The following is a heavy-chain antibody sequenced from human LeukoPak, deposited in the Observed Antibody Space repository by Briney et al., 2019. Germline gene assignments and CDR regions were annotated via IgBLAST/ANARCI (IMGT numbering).Heavy chain of an antibody. CDR1: RFTFSDYY. Sequence: GGSLRLSCSAYRFTFSDYYMSWVRQAPGKGLEWISSISSSSSYIYYADSVKGRFTISRDNAKNSLYLQMNSLRAEDTAVYYCARGVGGHAGKSTFGYWGQRTLVTVSS. D-gene: IGHD6-13*01. J-gene: IGHJ4*02. CDR3: ARGVGGHAGKSTFGY. V-gene: IGHV3-21*01. CDR2: ISSSSSYI.